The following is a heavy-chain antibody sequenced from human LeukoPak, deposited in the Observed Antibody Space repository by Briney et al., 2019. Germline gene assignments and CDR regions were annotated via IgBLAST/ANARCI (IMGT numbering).Heavy chain of an antibody. J-gene: IGHJ4*02. CDR3: ARVLSGDYAMDY. D-gene: IGHD4-17*01. CDR2: IWYDGSNK. CDR1: VFTFSSYG. V-gene: IGHV3-33*01. Sequence: GGSLRLSCAASVFTFSSYGMHWVRQAPGKGLEWVAVIWYDGSNKYYADSVKGRFTISRDNSKNTLYLQMNSLRAEDTAVYYCARVLSGDYAMDYWGQGTLVTVSS.